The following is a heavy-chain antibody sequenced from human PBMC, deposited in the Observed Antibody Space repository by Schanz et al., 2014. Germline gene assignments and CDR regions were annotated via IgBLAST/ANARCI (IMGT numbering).Heavy chain of an antibody. D-gene: IGHD3-22*01. CDR1: GFTFSDYY. J-gene: IGHJ4*02. V-gene: IGHV3-11*01. Sequence: QVQLVESGGGVVRPGGSLRLSCVVSGFTFSDYYMSWIRQTPGKGLEWVSVISGSGVTIYYADSVKGRFTISRDNSKNTLYLQMNSLRAGDTAVYYCAKDGRLPYYGTGSDFDYWGQGTLVDVSS. CDR3: AKDGRLPYYGTGSDFDY. CDR2: ISGSGVTI.